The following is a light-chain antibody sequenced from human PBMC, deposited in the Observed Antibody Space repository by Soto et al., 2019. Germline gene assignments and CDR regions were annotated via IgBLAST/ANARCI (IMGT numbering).Light chain of an antibody. J-gene: IGLJ1*01. V-gene: IGLV2-14*02. CDR3: HSYKSLSNRV. Sequence: QSVLNQPPSASGTPGQRVTISCTGTSSDVGSYNLVSWYQQHPGKSPKLMIYEVTKRPSVVSNRCAGSKSGNSASMTISVLQAEDEANYCRHSYKSLSNRVFGTGTKV. CDR1: SSDVGSYNL. CDR2: EVT.